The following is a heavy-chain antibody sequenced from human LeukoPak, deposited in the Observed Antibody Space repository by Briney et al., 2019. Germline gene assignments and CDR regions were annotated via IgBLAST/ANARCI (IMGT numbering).Heavy chain of an antibody. Sequence: GGSLRLSCAASGFTFSSYGMHWVRQAPGKGLEWVAVVRYDGSNKYYADSVKGRFTISRDNSKNTLFLQMNSLRAEDTAVYYCARLGSSWSLDYWGQGTLVTVAS. J-gene: IGHJ4*02. V-gene: IGHV3-33*08. D-gene: IGHD6-13*01. CDR1: GFTFSSYG. CDR3: ARLGSSWSLDY. CDR2: VRYDGSNK.